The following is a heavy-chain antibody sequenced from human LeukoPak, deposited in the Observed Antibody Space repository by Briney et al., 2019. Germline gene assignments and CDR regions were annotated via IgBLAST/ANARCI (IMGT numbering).Heavy chain of an antibody. V-gene: IGHV4-59*01. CDR2: IYYSGST. CDR1: GGSISTYY. CDR3: ARARYFARSDAFDI. J-gene: IGHJ3*02. Sequence: SETLSLTCTVSGGSISTYYWCWIRQPPGKGLEWIGCIYYSGSTNYNPSLKSRVTISQDTSKNQFSLKLSSVTAADTAVYYCARARYFARSDAFDIWGQGTMVTVSS. D-gene: IGHD3-9*01.